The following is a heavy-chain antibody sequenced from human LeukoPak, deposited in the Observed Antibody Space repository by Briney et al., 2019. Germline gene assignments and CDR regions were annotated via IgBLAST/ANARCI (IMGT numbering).Heavy chain of an antibody. V-gene: IGHV1-3*01. CDR2: ISVYNGNT. J-gene: IGHJ4*02. CDR1: GYTFTSYA. D-gene: IGHD3-3*01. Sequence: ASVKVSCKASGYTFTSYAMHWVRQAPGQRLEWMGWISVYNGNTNYAQKLQGRVTMTEDTSTDTAYMELNSLSSEDTAVYYCSSSGVEEWQGLHFWGQGTLVTVSS. CDR3: SSSGVEEWQGLHF.